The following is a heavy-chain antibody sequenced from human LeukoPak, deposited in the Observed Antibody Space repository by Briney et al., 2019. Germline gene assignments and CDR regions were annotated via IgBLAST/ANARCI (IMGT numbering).Heavy chain of an antibody. Sequence: RASVKVSCKASGGTFSSYAISWVRQAPGQGLEWMGIINPSGGSTNYAQKFQGRVTITADESTSTAYMELSSLRSEDTAVYYCARGEWFGGRYNWFDPWGQGTLVTVSS. V-gene: IGHV1-69*11. D-gene: IGHD3-10*01. J-gene: IGHJ5*02. CDR1: GGTFSSYA. CDR3: ARGEWFGGRYNWFDP. CDR2: INPSGGST.